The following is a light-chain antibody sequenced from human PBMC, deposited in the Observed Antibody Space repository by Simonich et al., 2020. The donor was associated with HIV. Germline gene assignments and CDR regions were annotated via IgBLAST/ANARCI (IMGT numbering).Light chain of an antibody. CDR1: SSDFGGYNY. V-gene: IGLV2-14*03. CDR3: CSYAGSSTWV. J-gene: IGLJ3*02. CDR2: DVR. Sequence: QSALTQPASVSGSPGQSITITCTGTSSDFGGYNYVSWYQQHPGKAPKLMIYDVRNRPSGVSHRFSGSKSGNTASLTISGLQAEDEADYYCCSYAGSSTWVFGGGTKLTVL.